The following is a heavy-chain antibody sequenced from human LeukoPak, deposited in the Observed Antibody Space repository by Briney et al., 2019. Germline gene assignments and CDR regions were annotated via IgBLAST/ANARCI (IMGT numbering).Heavy chain of an antibody. Sequence: GGALKISFQGAGCPFATYWVGWGRRLPGKGGEGRGIIYPGDGDAKYRPSVQGRVTISANKSLNTAYLQWSNLKASDTAIYYCARSSLVSHYYYMDVWGKGTTVTVSS. D-gene: IGHD3-16*01. CDR2: IYPGDGDA. CDR1: GCPFATYW. CDR3: ARSSLVSHYYYMDV. V-gene: IGHV5-51*01. J-gene: IGHJ6*03.